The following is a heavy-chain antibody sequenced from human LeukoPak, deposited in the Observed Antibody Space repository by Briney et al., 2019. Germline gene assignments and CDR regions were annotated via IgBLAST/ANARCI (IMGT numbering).Heavy chain of an antibody. Sequence: KPSETLSLTCAVSGGSISSTTSYWGWIRQPPGKGLEWIVRIYYSGSTFYNPSLKSRVTISVDTSKNQFSLRLSSVTAADTAVYYCARHGSTDYFDYWGQGTLVTVSS. J-gene: IGHJ4*02. CDR2: IYYSGST. D-gene: IGHD2-2*03. CDR3: ARHGSTDYFDY. CDR1: GGSISSTTSY. V-gene: IGHV4-39*01.